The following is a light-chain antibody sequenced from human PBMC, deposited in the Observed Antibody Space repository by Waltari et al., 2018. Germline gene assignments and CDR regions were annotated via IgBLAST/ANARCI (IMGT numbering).Light chain of an antibody. Sequence: GDRVTITCRASQSISSWLAWYQQKPGKAPKVLIYDASTLESGVPSRFSGSGSGTEFTLTISSLQPDDFATYYCQQSASYWTFGQGTKVDIK. CDR2: DAS. CDR1: QSISSW. V-gene: IGKV1-5*01. CDR3: QQSASYWT. J-gene: IGKJ1*01.